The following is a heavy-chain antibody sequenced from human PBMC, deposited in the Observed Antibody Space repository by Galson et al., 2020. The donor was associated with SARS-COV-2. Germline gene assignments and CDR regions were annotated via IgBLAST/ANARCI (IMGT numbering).Heavy chain of an antibody. CDR1: GGSFSGYY. CDR2: INHSGST. V-gene: IGHV4-34*01. CDR3: ARAGRRRPRTNLFDP. Sequence: LSLTCAVYGGSFSGYYWNWIRQPPGKGLEWIGEINHSGSTNYNPSLKSRVTISVDTSKNQFSLKVNSVTAADTAVYYCARAGRRRPRTNLFDPWGQGTLVTVSS. D-gene: IGHD1-1*01. J-gene: IGHJ5*02.